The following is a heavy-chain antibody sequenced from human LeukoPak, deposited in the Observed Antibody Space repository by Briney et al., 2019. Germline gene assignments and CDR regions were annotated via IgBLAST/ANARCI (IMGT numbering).Heavy chain of an antibody. CDR2: ISYDGSNK. V-gene: IGHV3-30*18. CDR3: AKLRWELLPPHP. D-gene: IGHD1-26*01. Sequence: PGGSLRLSCAASGFTVSSNYMSWVRQAPGKGLEWVAVISYDGSNKYYADSVKGRFTISRDNSKNTLYLQMNSLRAEDTAVYYCAKLRWELLPPHPWGQGTLVTVSS. CDR1: GFTVSSNY. J-gene: IGHJ5*02.